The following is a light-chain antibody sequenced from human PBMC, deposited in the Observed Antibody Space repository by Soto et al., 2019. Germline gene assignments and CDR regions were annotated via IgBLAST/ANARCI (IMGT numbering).Light chain of an antibody. Sequence: QSVLTQPASESGSPGQSITISCTGTSSDVGGYNYVSWYQQHPGKAPKLMIYDVSNRPSGVSNRFSGSKSGNTASLTISGLQAEDEADYYCSSYTSSSRYVFGTGTKLTVL. CDR1: SSDVGGYNY. J-gene: IGLJ1*01. V-gene: IGLV2-14*01. CDR3: SSYTSSSRYV. CDR2: DVS.